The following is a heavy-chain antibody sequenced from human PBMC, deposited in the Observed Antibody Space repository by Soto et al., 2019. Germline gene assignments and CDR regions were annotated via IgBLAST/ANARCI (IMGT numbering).Heavy chain of an antibody. V-gene: IGHV3-33*01. Sequence: GGSLRLSCAASGFTFSSYGMHWVRQAPGKGLEWVAVIWYDGSNKYYADSVKGRFTISRDNSKKTLYLQMNSLRAEDTAVYYCARGPVPALLFDYGDYVYYFDYWGQGTLVTVSS. CDR2: IWYDGSNK. CDR3: ARGPVPALLFDYGDYVYYFDY. D-gene: IGHD4-17*01. J-gene: IGHJ4*02. CDR1: GFTFSSYG.